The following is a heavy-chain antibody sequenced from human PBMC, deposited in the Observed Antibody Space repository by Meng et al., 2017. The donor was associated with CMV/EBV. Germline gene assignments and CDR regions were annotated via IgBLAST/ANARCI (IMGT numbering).Heavy chain of an antibody. J-gene: IGHJ6*04. Sequence: GSPRLSCAVYGGSFSGYYWSWIRQPPGKGLERIGEINHSGSTNYNPSLKSRVTISVDTSKNQFPLKLSSVTAADTAVYYCARGPGRVVPAATTSWTRRLQLRNGMDVWGKGNTVTVSS. CDR2: INHSGST. V-gene: IGHV4-34*01. CDR3: ARGPGRVVPAATTSWTRRLQLRNGMDV. D-gene: IGHD2-2*01. CDR1: GGSFSGYY.